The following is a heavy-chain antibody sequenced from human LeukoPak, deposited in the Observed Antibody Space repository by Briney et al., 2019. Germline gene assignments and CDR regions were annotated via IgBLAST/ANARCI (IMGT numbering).Heavy chain of an antibody. Sequence: GASVKVSCKASGYTFTSYYMHWVRLAPGQGLEWMGIINPSGGSTSYAQKFQGRVTMTRDTSTSTVYMKLSSLRSEDTAVYYCARDLTFAIWIQANYGMDVWGQGTTVTVSS. CDR1: GYTFTSYY. V-gene: IGHV1-46*01. CDR2: INPSGGST. D-gene: IGHD5-18*01. J-gene: IGHJ6*02. CDR3: ARDLTFAIWIQANYGMDV.